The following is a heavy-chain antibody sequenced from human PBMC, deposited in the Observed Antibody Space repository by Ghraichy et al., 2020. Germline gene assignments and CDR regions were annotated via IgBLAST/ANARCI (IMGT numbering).Heavy chain of an antibody. J-gene: IGHJ5*02. D-gene: IGHD2-2*01. CDR2: LYDSGST. V-gene: IGHV4-59*01. Sequence: SQTLSLTCNVSGVSISPYYWTWIRQTPGKGLEWIGYLYDSGSTKYNPSLRSRVTISVDTSKNQLSLTLNSVTAADTAVYYCARDWGSSSSGGLGPWGQGTLVTVTS. CDR3: ARDWGSSSSGGLGP. CDR1: GVSISPYY.